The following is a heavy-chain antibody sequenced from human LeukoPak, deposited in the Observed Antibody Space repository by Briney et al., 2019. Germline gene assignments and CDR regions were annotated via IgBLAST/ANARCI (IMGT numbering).Heavy chain of an antibody. V-gene: IGHV1-18*01. CDR1: GYTFTSYG. J-gene: IGHJ4*02. Sequence: GASVKVSCKASGYTFTSYGISWVRQAPGQGLEWMGWISAYNGNTNYAQKLQGRVTMTTDTSTSTAYMELRSLRSDDTAVYYCARVLVTIFGVVDLIDYWGQGTLVTVSS. CDR3: ARVLVTIFGVVDLIDY. D-gene: IGHD3-3*01. CDR2: ISAYNGNT.